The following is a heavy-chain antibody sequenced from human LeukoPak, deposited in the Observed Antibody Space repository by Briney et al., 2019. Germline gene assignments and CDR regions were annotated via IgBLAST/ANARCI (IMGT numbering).Heavy chain of an antibody. CDR2: IIPIFGTA. V-gene: IGHV1-69*05. D-gene: IGHD2-2*01. J-gene: IGHJ5*02. CDR1: GGTFSSYA. Sequence: ASVKVSCKASGGTFSSYAISWVRQAPGQGLEWMGGIIPIFGTANYAQKFQGRVTITTDESTSTAYMELSSLRSEDTAVYYCARDYIVVVPAAIPWFDPWGQGTPVTVSS. CDR3: ARDYIVVVPAAIPWFDP.